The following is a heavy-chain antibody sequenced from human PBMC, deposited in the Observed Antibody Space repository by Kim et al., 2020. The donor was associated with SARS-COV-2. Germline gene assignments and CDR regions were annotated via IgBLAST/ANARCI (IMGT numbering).Heavy chain of an antibody. V-gene: IGHV3-53*01. CDR1: GFTVSSNY. CDR2: IYSGGST. Sequence: GGSLRLSCAASGFTVSSNYMSWVRQAPGKGLEWVSVIYSGGSTYYADSVKGRFTISRDNSKNTLYLQMNSLRAEHTAVYYCAREVRYGSGSYYTYYYGMDVWGQGTTVTVSS. D-gene: IGHD3-10*01. CDR3: AREVRYGSGSYYTYYYGMDV. J-gene: IGHJ6*02.